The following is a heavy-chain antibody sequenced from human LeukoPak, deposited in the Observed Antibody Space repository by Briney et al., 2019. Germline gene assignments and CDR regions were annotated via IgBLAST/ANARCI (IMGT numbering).Heavy chain of an antibody. V-gene: IGHV4-61*02. J-gene: IGHJ4*02. D-gene: IGHD7-27*01. CDR3: ASVETGDSDY. Sequence: SETLSLTCTVSGGSISSGSYYWSWIRQPAGKGLEWIGRIYTSGSTNYNPSLKSRVTISVDTSKNQFSLKLSSVTAADTAVHYCASVETGDSDYWGQGTLVTVSS. CDR1: GGSISSGSYY. CDR2: IYTSGST.